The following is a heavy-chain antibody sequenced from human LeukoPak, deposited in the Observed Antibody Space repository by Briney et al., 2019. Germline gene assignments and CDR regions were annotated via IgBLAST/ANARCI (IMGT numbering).Heavy chain of an antibody. D-gene: IGHD6-13*01. V-gene: IGHV3-30-3*01. J-gene: IGHJ4*02. Sequence: GGSLRLSCAASGFSFSSYAMHWVRQAPGKGLEWVAVISYDGTNKHHADSVKGRFTISRDNSKNTLYLQMNSPRTEDTAVYYCAREDQQLADYWGQGTLVTVSS. CDR3: AREDQQLADY. CDR2: ISYDGTNK. CDR1: GFSFSSYA.